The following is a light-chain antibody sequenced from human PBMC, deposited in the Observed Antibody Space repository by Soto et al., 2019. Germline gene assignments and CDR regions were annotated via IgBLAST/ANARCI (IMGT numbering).Light chain of an antibody. CDR1: QGISNS. V-gene: IGKV3-15*01. CDR2: GVS. CDR3: QQYNNWPSLT. J-gene: IGKJ4*01. Sequence: ERVMTQSPATLSVSPGERATLSCRASQGISNSLAWYQQKPGQAPRLLIYGVSTRATGIPARFSGSGSGTEFTLTISSLQSEDFAVYYCQQYNNWPSLTFGGGTKVDIK.